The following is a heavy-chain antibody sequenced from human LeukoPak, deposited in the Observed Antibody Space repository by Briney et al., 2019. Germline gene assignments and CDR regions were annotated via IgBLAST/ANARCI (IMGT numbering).Heavy chain of an antibody. J-gene: IGHJ5*02. CDR2: INPSGGST. Sequence: ASVKVSCKASGYTFTSYYMHWVRQAPGQGLEWMGIINPSGGSTSYAQKFQGRVTMTRDTSTGTVYMELSSLRSEDTAVDYCARERGSGSYYRRFWFDPWGQGTLVTVSS. CDR3: ARERGSGSYYRRFWFDP. CDR1: GYTFTSYY. V-gene: IGHV1-46*01. D-gene: IGHD1-26*01.